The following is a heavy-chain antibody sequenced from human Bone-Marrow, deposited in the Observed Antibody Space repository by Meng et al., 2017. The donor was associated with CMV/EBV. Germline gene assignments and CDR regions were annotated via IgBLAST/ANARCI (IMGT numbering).Heavy chain of an antibody. CDR3: ARDQYCSSTSCSPGLYYYYYYGMDV. D-gene: IGHD2-2*01. CDR2: ISSSSSYI. Sequence: GESLKISCVVSGFSLRRYGMNWVRQAPGKGLEWVSSISSSSSYIYYADSVKGRFTISRDNAKNSLYLQMNSLRAEDTAVYYCARDQYCSSTSCSPGLYYYYYYGMDVWGQGTTVTVSS. CDR1: GFSLRRYG. V-gene: IGHV3-21*01. J-gene: IGHJ6*02.